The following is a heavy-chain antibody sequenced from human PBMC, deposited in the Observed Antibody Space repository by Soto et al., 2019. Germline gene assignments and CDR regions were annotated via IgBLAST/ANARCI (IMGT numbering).Heavy chain of an antibody. CDR3: ARSLAWFPNAFDI. CDR2: IYPGDSDT. Sequence: LKISCKGSGYSFTSYWISWVRQMPGKGLEWMGIIYPGDSDTRYSPSFQGQVTISADKSISTAYLQWSSLKASDTAMYYCARSLAWFPNAFDIWGQGTMVTVSS. CDR1: GYSFTSYW. J-gene: IGHJ3*02. D-gene: IGHD2-15*01. V-gene: IGHV5-51*01.